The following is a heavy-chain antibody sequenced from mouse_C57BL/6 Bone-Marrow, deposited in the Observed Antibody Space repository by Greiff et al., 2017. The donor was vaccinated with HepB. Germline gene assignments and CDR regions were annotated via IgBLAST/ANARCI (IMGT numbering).Heavy chain of an antibody. CDR3: ARPLWLRRRNWYFDV. J-gene: IGHJ1*03. Sequence: QVQLQQPGAELVKPGASVKMSCKASGYTFTSYWITWVKQRPGQGLEWLGDIYPGSGSTNYNEKFKSKATLTVDTSSSTAYMQLSSLTSEDSAVYYCARPLWLRRRNWYFDVWGTGTTVTVSS. V-gene: IGHV1-55*01. CDR2: IYPGSGST. CDR1: GYTFTSYW. D-gene: IGHD2-2*01.